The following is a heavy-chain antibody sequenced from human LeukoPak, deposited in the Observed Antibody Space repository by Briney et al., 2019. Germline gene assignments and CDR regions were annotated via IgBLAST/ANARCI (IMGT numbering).Heavy chain of an antibody. V-gene: IGHV4-34*01. Sequence: PSETLSLTCAVYGGSFSGYYWSWIRQPPGKGLEWIGEINHSGSTNYNPSLKSRVTISVDTSKNQFSLKLSSVTAADTAVYYCARRLSSGMATRRYNWFDPWGQGTLVTVSS. CDR1: GGSFSGYY. D-gene: IGHD5-24*01. J-gene: IGHJ5*02. CDR3: ARRLSSGMATRRYNWFDP. CDR2: INHSGST.